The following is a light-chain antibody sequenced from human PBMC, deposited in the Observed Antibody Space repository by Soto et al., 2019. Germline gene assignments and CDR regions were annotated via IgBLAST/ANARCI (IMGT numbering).Light chain of an antibody. J-gene: IGLJ1*01. V-gene: IGLV1-44*01. Sequence: QSVLTQPPSASGTPGQRVTISCSGSSSNIGSNTVNWYQQLPGTAPKPLIYSNNQRPSGVPDRVSGSKSGTSASLAISGLQSEDEADYYCAAWDDSLNGFYVFGTGTKVTVL. CDR2: SNN. CDR3: AAWDDSLNGFYV. CDR1: SSNIGSNT.